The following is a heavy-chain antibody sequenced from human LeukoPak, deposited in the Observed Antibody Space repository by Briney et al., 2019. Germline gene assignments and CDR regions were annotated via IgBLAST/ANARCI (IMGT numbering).Heavy chain of an antibody. D-gene: IGHD3-10*01. CDR1: GFTFSSYA. V-gene: IGHV3-30*18. J-gene: IGHJ6*03. Sequence: GRSLRLSCAASGFTFSSYAMHWVRQAPGKGLEWVAVISYDGSNKYYADSVKGRFTISRDNSKNTLYLQMNSLRAEDTAVYYCAKISMSGYGSGSYYYYYYMDVWGKGTTVTVSS. CDR3: AKISMSGYGSGSYYYYYYMDV. CDR2: ISYDGSNK.